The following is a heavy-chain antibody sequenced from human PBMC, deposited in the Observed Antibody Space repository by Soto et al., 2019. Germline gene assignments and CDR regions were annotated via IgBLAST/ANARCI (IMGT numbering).Heavy chain of an antibody. J-gene: IGHJ6*03. Sequence: SETLYLTCTVSGGSISSGGYYWSWIRQHPGKGLEWIGYIYYSGSTYCNPSLKSRVTISVDTSKNQFSLKLSSVTAADTAVYYCARGGYSGYDFVYYYYYMDVWGKGTTVTVSS. D-gene: IGHD5-12*01. CDR1: GGSISSGGYY. CDR3: ARGGYSGYDFVYYYYYMDV. V-gene: IGHV4-31*03. CDR2: IYYSGST.